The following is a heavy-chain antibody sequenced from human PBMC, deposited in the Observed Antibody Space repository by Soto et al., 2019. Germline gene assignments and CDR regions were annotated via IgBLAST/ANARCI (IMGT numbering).Heavy chain of an antibody. CDR2: INHSGST. V-gene: IGHV4-39*07. J-gene: IGHJ6*02. CDR3: ARAIRGGGYSSSWALYYYYGMDV. Sequence: SETLSLTCTVSGGSISSSSYYWGWIRQPPGKGLEWIGEINHSGSTNYNPSLKSRVTISVDTSKNQFSLKLSSVTAADTAVYYCARAIRGGGYSSSWALYYYYGMDVWGQGTTVTVSS. CDR1: GGSISSSSYY. D-gene: IGHD6-13*01.